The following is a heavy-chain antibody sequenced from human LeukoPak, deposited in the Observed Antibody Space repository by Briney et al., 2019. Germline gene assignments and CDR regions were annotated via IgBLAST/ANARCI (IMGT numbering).Heavy chain of an antibody. V-gene: IGHV1-69*05. D-gene: IGHD3-3*01. J-gene: IGHJ6*03. Sequence: SVKVSCKASGGTFSSYAISWVRQAPGQGLEWMGGIIPIFGTANYAQKFQGRVTITTDESTSTAYMELSSLRSEDTAVYYCARGRGQYDFWSGPSYYYYYYMDVWGKGTTVTVSS. CDR3: ARGRGQYDFWSGPSYYYYYYMDV. CDR2: IIPIFGTA. CDR1: GGTFSSYA.